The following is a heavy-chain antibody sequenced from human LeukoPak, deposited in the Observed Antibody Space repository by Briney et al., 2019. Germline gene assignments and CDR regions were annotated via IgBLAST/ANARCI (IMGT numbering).Heavy chain of an antibody. CDR2: IRYDGSNK. J-gene: IGHJ5*02. CDR3: AKEIVVVPAAIPGSYNWFDP. CDR1: GFTFSSYG. Sequence: GGSLRLSCAASGFTFSSYGMHWVRQAPGKGLEWVAFIRYDGSNKYYADSVKGRFTISRDNSKNTLYLQMNSLRAEDTAVYYCAKEIVVVPAAIPGSYNWFDPWGQGTLVTVSS. V-gene: IGHV3-30*02. D-gene: IGHD2-2*02.